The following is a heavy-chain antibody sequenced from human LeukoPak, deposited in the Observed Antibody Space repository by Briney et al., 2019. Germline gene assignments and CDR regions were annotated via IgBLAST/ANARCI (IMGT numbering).Heavy chain of an antibody. V-gene: IGHV1-69*13. CDR2: IIPIFGTA. CDR3: ARGDLPAALPEYFQH. CDR1: GGTFSSYA. J-gene: IGHJ1*01. D-gene: IGHD2-2*01. Sequence: SVKVPCKASGGTFSSYAISWVRQAPGQGLEWMGGIIPIFGTANYAQKFQGRVTITADESTSTAYMELSSLRSEDTAVYYCARGDLPAALPEYFQHWGQGTLVTVSS.